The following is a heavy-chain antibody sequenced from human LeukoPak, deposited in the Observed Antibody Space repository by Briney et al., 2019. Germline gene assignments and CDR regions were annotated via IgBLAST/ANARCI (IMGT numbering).Heavy chain of an antibody. V-gene: IGHV3-30*02. CDR2: IWYDGSNQ. D-gene: IGHD5-18*01. Sequence: GGSLRLSCAASGFTFRTSGMHWVRQAPGKGLEWVTFIWYDGSNQNYADSVKGRFTISRDQSKNTLYLQMSRPRAEDTAVYYCAKDQGIQLWLKYFQHWGQGTLVTVSS. J-gene: IGHJ1*01. CDR3: AKDQGIQLWLKYFQH. CDR1: GFTFRTSG.